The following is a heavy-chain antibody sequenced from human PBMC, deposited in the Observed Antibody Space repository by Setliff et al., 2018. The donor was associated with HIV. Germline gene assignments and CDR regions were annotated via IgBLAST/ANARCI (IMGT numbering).Heavy chain of an antibody. CDR1: GASVTEDNW. Sequence: SETLSLTCAVSGASVTEDNWWSWVRQAPGKGLEWIGYIDYSGSTSYNPSLKSRVTISEDTSKKQISLRLRFVTAADTAVYYCARGNTISEVVTTNWLDPWGQGTLVTVSS. J-gene: IGHJ5*02. CDR3: ARGNTISEVVTTNWLDP. V-gene: IGHV4-61*01. CDR2: IDYSGST. D-gene: IGHD3-3*01.